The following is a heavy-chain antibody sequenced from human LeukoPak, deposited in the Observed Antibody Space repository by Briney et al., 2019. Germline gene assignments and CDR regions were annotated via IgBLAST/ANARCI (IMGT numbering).Heavy chain of an antibody. CDR3: ARGGLGYCSGGSCYYFRY. J-gene: IGHJ4*02. Sequence: GGSLRLSCAVSGLTFSNFKMNWVRQAPGMGLEWVSYISDSGRTTFYADSVRGRFTISRDNAKNSLYLQMSSLRVEDTAVYYCARGGLGYCSGGSCYYFRYWGQGTLVTVSS. CDR1: GLTFSNFK. V-gene: IGHV3-48*03. CDR2: ISDSGRTT. D-gene: IGHD2-15*01.